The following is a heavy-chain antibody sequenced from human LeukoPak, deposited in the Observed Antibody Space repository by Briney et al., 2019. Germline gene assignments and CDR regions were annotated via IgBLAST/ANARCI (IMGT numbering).Heavy chain of an antibody. Sequence: SETLSLTCPVSGDSITSSYWSWIRQPPGKGLEWIGFIYYTGSTSYTPSLKSRVTISLDKSKNQFSLQLTSVTAADTATYYCARNDYYDSSGYYYGFDPWGQGTLVTVSS. CDR1: GDSITSSY. D-gene: IGHD3-22*01. V-gene: IGHV4-59*01. J-gene: IGHJ5*02. CDR3: ARNDYYDSSGYYYGFDP. CDR2: IYYTGST.